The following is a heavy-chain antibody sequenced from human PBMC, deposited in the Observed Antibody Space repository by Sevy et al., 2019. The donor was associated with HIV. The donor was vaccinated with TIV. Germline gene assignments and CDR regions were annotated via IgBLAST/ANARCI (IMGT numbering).Heavy chain of an antibody. CDR1: GFSFSSYW. D-gene: IGHD2-8*01. CDR3: AMIHDTNGRDY. J-gene: IGHJ4*02. CDR2: IKEDGTEK. Sequence: GGSLRLSCVASGFSFSSYWMYWVRQAPGKGLEWVANIKEDGTEKHYVDSVKGRFAISRDNAKNSLYLEMNSLRGEDTAVYYCAMIHDTNGRDYWGQGTQVTVSS. V-gene: IGHV3-7*01.